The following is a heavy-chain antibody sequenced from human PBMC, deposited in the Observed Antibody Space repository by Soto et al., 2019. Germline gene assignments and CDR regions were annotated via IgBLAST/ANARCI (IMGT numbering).Heavy chain of an antibody. CDR2: ISYDGSNK. D-gene: IGHD1-26*01. CDR3: AKDLFSGFDY. Sequence: QVQLVESGGGVVQPGRSLRLSCAASGFTFSSYGMHWVRQAPGKGLEWVAVISYDGSNKYYADSVKGRFTISRDNSKNTLYLQMNSLRAEDTAVYYCAKDLFSGFDYWGQGTLVIVSS. J-gene: IGHJ4*02. CDR1: GFTFSSYG. V-gene: IGHV3-30*18.